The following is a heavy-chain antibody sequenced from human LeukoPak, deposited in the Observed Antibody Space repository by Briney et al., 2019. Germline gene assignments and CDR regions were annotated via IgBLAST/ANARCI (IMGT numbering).Heavy chain of an antibody. CDR3: AREPSGGMDV. CDR2: IGSGGKP. CDR1: VFCISSYM. Sequence: GGFRRFSAAGAVFCISSYMMCCGRPGARKGLEWASGIGSGGKPYYPGSVKGRFTISRENVKNSLYLQINTLRAGDTAVYYCAREPSGGMDVWGQGTKVTVSS. D-gene: IGHD3-10*01. V-gene: IGHV3-13*05. J-gene: IGHJ6*02.